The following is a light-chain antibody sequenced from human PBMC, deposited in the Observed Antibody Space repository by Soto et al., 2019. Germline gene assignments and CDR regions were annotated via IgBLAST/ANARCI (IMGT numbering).Light chain of an antibody. Sequence: QSALTQPRSVSGSPGQSVTISCTGTSNAVGGYNFVSWYQQHPGKVPKLFIYDVSRRPSGVPDRFSGSKSGNTASLTISGLQAEDEADYYCSSYAGSYTLVFGGGTKLTVL. V-gene: IGLV2-11*01. J-gene: IGLJ2*01. CDR1: SNAVGGYNF. CDR3: SSYAGSYTLV. CDR2: DVS.